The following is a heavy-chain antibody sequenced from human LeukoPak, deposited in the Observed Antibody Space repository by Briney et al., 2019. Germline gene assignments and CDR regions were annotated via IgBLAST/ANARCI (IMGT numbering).Heavy chain of an antibody. Sequence: PGGSLRLSCAASGFTFSSYSMSWVRQAPGKGLEWVSAISGSGGSTYYADSVKGRFTISRDNSKNTLYLQMNSLRAEDTAVYYCAKDFRSFSGSYYSNDYWGQGTLVTVSS. CDR3: AKDFRSFSGSYYSNDY. J-gene: IGHJ4*02. D-gene: IGHD3-10*01. CDR2: ISGSGGST. V-gene: IGHV3-23*01. CDR1: GFTFSSYS.